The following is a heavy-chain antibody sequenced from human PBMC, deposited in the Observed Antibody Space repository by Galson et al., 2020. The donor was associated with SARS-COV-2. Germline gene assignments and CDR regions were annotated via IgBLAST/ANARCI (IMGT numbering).Heavy chain of an antibody. D-gene: IGHD3-22*01. CDR1: RFTLSNAW. J-gene: IGHJ3*02. V-gene: IGHV3-15*05. CDR2: IRSKNDGGTA. Sequence: GESLKISCAASRFTLSNAWMNWVRQAPGKGLEWIGRIRSKNDGGTADYAAPVKGRFTISRDDSNNILYLQMNSLKTEDTAVYYCSAEDYYDNSVFWHDALDIWGQGTMVTVSS. CDR3: SAEDYYDNSVFWHDALDI.